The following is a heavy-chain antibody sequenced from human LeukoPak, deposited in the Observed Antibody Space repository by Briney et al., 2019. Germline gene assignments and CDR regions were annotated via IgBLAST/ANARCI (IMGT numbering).Heavy chain of an antibody. V-gene: IGHV3-21*01. CDR3: ARDMGIIPYYYYYYMDV. J-gene: IGHJ6*03. CDR1: GFTFSTYT. Sequence: GGSLRLSCAASGFTFSTYTINWVRQAPGKGLEWVSSIGTSTSSIYYADSVKGRFTISRDNAENSLYLQMNSLRAEDTAVYYCARDMGIIPYYYYYYMDVWGKGTTVTVSS. CDR2: IGTSTSSI. D-gene: IGHD7-27*01.